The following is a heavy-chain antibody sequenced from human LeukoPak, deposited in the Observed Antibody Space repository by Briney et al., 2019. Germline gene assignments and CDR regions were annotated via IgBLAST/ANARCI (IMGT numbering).Heavy chain of an antibody. CDR1: GYTFTGYY. Sequence: ASVKVSCTASGYTFTGYYMHWVRQAPGPGLEWMGGINPNSGDTNYAQKFRGRVTMTRDTSISTAYMELSRLRSDDTAVYYCARNAIPFDYWGQGTLVTVSS. CDR2: INPNSGDT. J-gene: IGHJ4*02. V-gene: IGHV1-2*02. CDR3: ARNAIPFDY. D-gene: IGHD2-8*01.